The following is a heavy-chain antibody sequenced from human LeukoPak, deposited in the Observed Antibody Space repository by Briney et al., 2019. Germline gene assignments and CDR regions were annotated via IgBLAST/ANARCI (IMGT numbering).Heavy chain of an antibody. J-gene: IGHJ3*02. V-gene: IGHV3-7*01. D-gene: IGHD6-13*01. CDR3: ARDRLFLAAAGQVDAFDI. Sequence: GGSLRLSCAASGFTFSSYWMSWVRQAPGKGLEWVANIKQDGSEKYYADSVKGRFTISRDNSKNTLYLQMNSLRAEDTAVYYCARDRLFLAAAGQVDAFDIWGQGTMVTVSS. CDR1: GFTFSSYW. CDR2: IKQDGSEK.